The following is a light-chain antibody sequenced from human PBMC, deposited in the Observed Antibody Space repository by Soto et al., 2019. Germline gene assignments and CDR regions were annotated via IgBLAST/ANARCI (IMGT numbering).Light chain of an antibody. CDR1: SSDVGSYNL. CDR2: EGS. V-gene: IGLV2-23*01. J-gene: IGLJ1*01. Sequence: QSVLTQPASVSGSPGQSITISCTGTSSDVGSYNLVSWYQQQPGKAPKLMIYEGSKPPSGVSNRFSGPKSGNTASLTISGLQAEDAADYYCCSYAGSSTSVFGTGTKVTVL. CDR3: CSYAGSSTSV.